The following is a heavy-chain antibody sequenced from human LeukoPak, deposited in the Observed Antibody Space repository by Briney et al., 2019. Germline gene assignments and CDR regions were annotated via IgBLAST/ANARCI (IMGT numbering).Heavy chain of an antibody. CDR1: GGSISSYY. CDR2: IYYSGST. Sequence: SETLSLTCTVSGGSISSYYWSWIRQPPGKGLEWIGYIYYSGSTNYNPSLKSRVTISVDTSKNQFSLKLSSVTAADTAVYYCARDLGVVPAAILLYNWFDPWGQGTLVTVSS. V-gene: IGHV4-59*12. D-gene: IGHD2-2*01. CDR3: ARDLGVVPAAILLYNWFDP. J-gene: IGHJ5*02.